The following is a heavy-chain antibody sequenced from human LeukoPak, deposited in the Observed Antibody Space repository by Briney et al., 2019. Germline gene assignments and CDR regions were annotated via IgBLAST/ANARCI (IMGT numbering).Heavy chain of an antibody. CDR3: ARELDLNWFDP. Sequence: GGSLRLSCAASRFTFSSYWMSWVRQAPGKGLEWVANIKQDGSEKYYVDSVKGRFTISRDNAKNSLYLQMNSLRAEDTAVYYCARELDLNWFDPWGQGTLVTVSS. CDR1: RFTFSSYW. J-gene: IGHJ5*02. V-gene: IGHV3-7*01. D-gene: IGHD2-2*03. CDR2: IKQDGSEK.